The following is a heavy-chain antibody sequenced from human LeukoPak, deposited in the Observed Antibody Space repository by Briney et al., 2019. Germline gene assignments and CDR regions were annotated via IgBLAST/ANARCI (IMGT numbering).Heavy chain of an antibody. V-gene: IGHV3-48*03. CDR1: GFTFSSYE. J-gene: IGHJ5*02. D-gene: IGHD6-19*01. CDR3: ARGGIAVAGRVRWFDP. CDR2: ISSSGSTI. Sequence: GGSLRLSCAASGFTFSSYEMNWVRQAPGKGLEWVSYISSSGSTIYYADSVKGRFTISRDNAKNSLYLQMNSLRAEDTAVYYCARGGIAVAGRVRWFDPWGQGTLVTVSS.